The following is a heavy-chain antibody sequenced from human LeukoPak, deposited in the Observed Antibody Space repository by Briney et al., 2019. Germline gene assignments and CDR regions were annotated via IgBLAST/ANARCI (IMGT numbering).Heavy chain of an antibody. D-gene: IGHD5-18*01. CDR1: GFTFSSYW. CDR2: INSDGSST. V-gene: IGHV3-74*01. Sequence: GGSLRLSCAASGFTFSSYWMHWVRQAPGKGLVWVSRINSDGSSTSYADSVKGRFTISRDNAKNTLYLQMNGLRAEDTAVYYCARAPYTAMVLDAFDIWGQGTMVTVSS. CDR3: ARAPYTAMVLDAFDI. J-gene: IGHJ3*02.